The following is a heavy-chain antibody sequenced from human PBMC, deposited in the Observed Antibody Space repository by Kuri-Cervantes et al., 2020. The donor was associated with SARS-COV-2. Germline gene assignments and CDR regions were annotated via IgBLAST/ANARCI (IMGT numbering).Heavy chain of an antibody. CDR1: GGSISSSTYF. V-gene: IGHV4-39*01. CDR3: ARIHGDYYYYMDV. D-gene: IGHD5-18*01. Sequence: ESLKISCTVSGGSISSSTYFWGWIRQPPGKGLEWIGTISYRANTYYNPSLRSRITMDVDTSKNQFSLNLNSVAAADTAVYYCARIHGDYYYYMDVWGKGTTVTGAS. J-gene: IGHJ6*03. CDR2: ISYRANT.